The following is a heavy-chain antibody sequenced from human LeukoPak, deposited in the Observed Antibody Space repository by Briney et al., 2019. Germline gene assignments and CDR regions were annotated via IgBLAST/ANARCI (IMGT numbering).Heavy chain of an antibody. CDR3: ARDQGIKKGSWYAWDAFDI. CDR1: GYTFTGYY. D-gene: IGHD6-13*01. Sequence: GASVKVSCKASGYTFTGYYMHWVRQAPGQGLEWMGWINPSSGATNSAQKFQGRVTMTRDTSISTAYMELSRLRSDDTAVYYCARDQGIKKGSWYAWDAFDIWGQGTMVTVSS. V-gene: IGHV1-2*02. CDR2: INPSSGAT. J-gene: IGHJ3*02.